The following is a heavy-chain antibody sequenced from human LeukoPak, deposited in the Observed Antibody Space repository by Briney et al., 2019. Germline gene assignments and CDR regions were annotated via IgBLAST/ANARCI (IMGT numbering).Heavy chain of an antibody. CDR1: GFTFNNAW. CDR2: IKSKTHGGTT. J-gene: IGHJ4*02. Sequence: GGSLRLSCAASGFTFNNAWMSWVRQAPGKGLEWVGRIKSKTHGGTTDYAAPVKGRLTISRDDSKNTLYLQMNSLKTEDTAVYYCTTDYVWGTYRYFDYWGQGTLVTVSS. CDR3: TTDYVWGTYRYFDY. V-gene: IGHV3-15*01. D-gene: IGHD3-16*02.